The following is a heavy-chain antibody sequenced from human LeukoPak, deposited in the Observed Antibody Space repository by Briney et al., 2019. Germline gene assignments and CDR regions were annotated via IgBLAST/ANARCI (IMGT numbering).Heavy chain of an antibody. Sequence: PGGSLRLSCAASGFSFNSYAVHWVRQAPGKGLEWVAVISYDRSINFYAASVKGRFTISRDNSKNTLYLQMNSLRTEDTALYFCARDRRYCGGGSCYFDYFFDYWGQGTRVTVSS. D-gene: IGHD2-15*01. J-gene: IGHJ4*02. V-gene: IGHV3-30-3*01. CDR3: ARDRRYCGGGSCYFDYFFDY. CDR2: ISYDRSIN. CDR1: GFSFNSYA.